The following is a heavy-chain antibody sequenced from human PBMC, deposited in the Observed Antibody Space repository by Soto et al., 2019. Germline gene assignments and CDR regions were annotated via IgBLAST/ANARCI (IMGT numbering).Heavy chain of an antibody. V-gene: IGHV4-59*01. Sequence: QLQLQESGPGLVEPSETLSLTCTVSSGSIKTYYWNWIRQPPGKGLEWIGFVSSSGSANYNPSLTRRVSISVDTSRNQFSLNLNFVTAADTAVYYCARGKNWGDWYFDLWGRGTLVIVSS. J-gene: IGHJ2*01. CDR2: VSSSGSA. CDR1: SGSIKTYY. D-gene: IGHD7-27*01. CDR3: ARGKNWGDWYFDL.